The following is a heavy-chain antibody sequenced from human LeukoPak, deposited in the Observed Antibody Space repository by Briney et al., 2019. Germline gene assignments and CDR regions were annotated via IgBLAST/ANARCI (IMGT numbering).Heavy chain of an antibody. D-gene: IGHD2-21*01. J-gene: IGHJ4*02. CDR3: TTEDWSSSLTLVDY. V-gene: IGHV3-15*01. CDR2: IKSKTDGGTT. Sequence: PGGSLRLSCAASGFTFSNAWMSWVRQAPGKGLEWVGRIKSKTDGGTTDYAAPVKGRFTISRDDSKNTLYLQMNSLKTEDTAVYYCTTEDWSSSLTLVDYWGQGTLVTVSS. CDR1: GFTFSNAW.